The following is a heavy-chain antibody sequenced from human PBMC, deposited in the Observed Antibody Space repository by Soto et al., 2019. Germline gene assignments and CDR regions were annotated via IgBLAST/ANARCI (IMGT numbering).Heavy chain of an antibody. V-gene: IGHV4-31*03. CDR3: ARVAYYYDSSGYFSAAFDI. Sequence: SETLSLTCTVSGGSISSGGYYWSWIRQHPGKGLEWIGYIYYSGSTYYNPSLKSRVTISVDTSKNQFSLKLSSVPAADTAVFYCARVAYYYDSSGYFSAAFDIWGQGTMVTVSS. D-gene: IGHD3-22*01. J-gene: IGHJ3*02. CDR2: IYYSGST. CDR1: GGSISSGGYY.